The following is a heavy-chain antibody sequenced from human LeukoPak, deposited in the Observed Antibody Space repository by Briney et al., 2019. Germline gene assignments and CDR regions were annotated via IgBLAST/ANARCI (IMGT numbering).Heavy chain of an antibody. D-gene: IGHD3-10*01. CDR1: GFTFSSYS. Sequence: GGSLRLSCAASGFTFSSYSMNWVRQAPGKGLEWVSYISSSSSTINYADSVKGRFTISRGNAKNSLYLQMNSLRAEDTAVYYCARDLYGEFDYWGQGTLVTVSS. CDR3: ARDLYGEFDY. J-gene: IGHJ4*02. CDR2: ISSSSSTI. V-gene: IGHV3-48*04.